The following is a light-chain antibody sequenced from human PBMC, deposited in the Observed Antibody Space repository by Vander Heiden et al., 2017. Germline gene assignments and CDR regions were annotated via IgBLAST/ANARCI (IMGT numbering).Light chain of an antibody. CDR2: DDS. V-gene: IGLV3-21*02. J-gene: IGLJ3*02. Sequence: YVLAQAPSVSVAPGQTARHTCGGNDIRSKSVHWYQQRPGQAPVLVVYDDSERPSGIPERISGSNSGNTATLTSSRVESGDDADYYCQVWYSNTNSRVFGGVTKLTVL. CDR3: QVWYSNTNSRV. CDR1: DIRSKS.